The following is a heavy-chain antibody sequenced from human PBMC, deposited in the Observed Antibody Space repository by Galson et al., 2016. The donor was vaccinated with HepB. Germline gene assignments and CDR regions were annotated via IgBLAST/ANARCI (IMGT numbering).Heavy chain of an antibody. D-gene: IGHD2-15*01. CDR2: ISGSGDMT. CDR3: AKESGGHFGDRGDSDY. Sequence: LRLSCAASGFTFSSYAMGWVRQAPGKGLEWVSAISGSGDMTYYADSVKGRFTISRDTSQDTLSLQMNSLRVDDAAVYYCAKESGGHFGDRGDSDYWGQGTLVTVSS. J-gene: IGHJ4*02. CDR1: GFTFSSYA. V-gene: IGHV3-23*01.